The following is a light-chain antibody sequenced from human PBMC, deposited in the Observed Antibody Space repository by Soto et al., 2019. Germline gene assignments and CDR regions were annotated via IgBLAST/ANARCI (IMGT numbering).Light chain of an antibody. Sequence: EIVMTQSPATLSVSPGERATLSCRASQSVRNNLAWYQQKSGQAPRLLIYGASTRANGIPARFSGSGSGTEFTLTIGSLQSEDFAVYYCQQYDNGPLTFGGGTKVEIK. CDR1: QSVRNN. J-gene: IGKJ4*01. V-gene: IGKV3-15*01. CDR2: GAS. CDR3: QQYDNGPLT.